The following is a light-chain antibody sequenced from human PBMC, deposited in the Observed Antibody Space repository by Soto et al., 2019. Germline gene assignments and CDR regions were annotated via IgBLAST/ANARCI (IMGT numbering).Light chain of an antibody. Sequence: QSALTQPRSVSGSPGQSVTISCIGTSSDVGAYNYVSWYQHHPGKAPKVMIYDVSERPSGVPDRFSGSKSDNKASLTISGLQAEDEAYYYCCSYSGSYSWVFGGGTKLTVL. CDR1: SSDVGAYNY. J-gene: IGLJ3*02. CDR3: CSYSGSYSWV. V-gene: IGLV2-11*01. CDR2: DVS.